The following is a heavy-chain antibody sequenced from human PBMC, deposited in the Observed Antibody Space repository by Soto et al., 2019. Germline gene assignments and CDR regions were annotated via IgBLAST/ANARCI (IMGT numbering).Heavy chain of an antibody. Sequence: GGSLRLSCAASGFTFSSYDMHWVRQATGKGLEWVSAIGTAGDTYYPGSVKGRFTISRENAKNSLYLQMNSLRAEDTAVYYCARNYYDFWSGYSSHYYYYGMDVWGQGTTVTVSS. D-gene: IGHD3-3*01. CDR2: IGTAGDT. CDR1: GFTFSSYD. J-gene: IGHJ6*02. CDR3: ARNYYDFWSGYSSHYYYYGMDV. V-gene: IGHV3-13*01.